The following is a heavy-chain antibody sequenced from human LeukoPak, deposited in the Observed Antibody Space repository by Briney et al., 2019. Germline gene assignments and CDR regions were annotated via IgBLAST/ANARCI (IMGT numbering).Heavy chain of an antibody. D-gene: IGHD6-13*01. Sequence: SETLSLTCTVPGGSISSYYWSWIRQPPGKGLEWIGYIYYSGSTNYNPSLKSRVTISVDTSKNQFSLKLSSATAADTAVYYCARQVGSSWFIHPAEFDYWGQGTLVTVSS. J-gene: IGHJ4*02. CDR3: ARQVGSSWFIHPAEFDY. CDR2: IYYSGST. V-gene: IGHV4-59*08. CDR1: GGSISSYY.